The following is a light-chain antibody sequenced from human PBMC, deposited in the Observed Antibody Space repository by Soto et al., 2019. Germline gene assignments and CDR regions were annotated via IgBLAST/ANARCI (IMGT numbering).Light chain of an antibody. CDR1: QSVSSK. V-gene: IGKV3-20*01. J-gene: IGKJ4*01. Sequence: IVLTQSPDTLSLSPGERATLSCRASQSVSSKLAWYQQKPGQAPRLLIYGASSRATGIPDRFSGSGSGTDFTLTISRLEPEDFAVYYCQQYGSSPLTFGGGTKVDI. CDR3: QQYGSSPLT. CDR2: GAS.